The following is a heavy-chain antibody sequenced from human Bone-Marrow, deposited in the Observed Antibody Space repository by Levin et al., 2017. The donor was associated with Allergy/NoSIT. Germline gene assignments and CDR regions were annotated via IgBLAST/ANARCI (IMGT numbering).Heavy chain of an antibody. D-gene: IGHD3-22*01. CDR1: GFTFSSYW. J-gene: IGHJ3*02. CDR3: ARVPFGYYDSSGGSI. CDR2: INSDGRST. Sequence: GESLKISCAASGFTFSSYWMHWVRQAPGKGLVWVSRINSDGRSTSYADSVKGRFTISRDNAKNTLYLQMNSLRAEDTAVYYCARVPFGYYDSSGGSIWGQGTMVTVSS. V-gene: IGHV3-74*01.